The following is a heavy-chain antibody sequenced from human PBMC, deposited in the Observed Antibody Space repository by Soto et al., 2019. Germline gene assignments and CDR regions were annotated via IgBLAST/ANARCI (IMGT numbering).Heavy chain of an antibody. Sequence: QEQLVESGGGVVQPGRSLRLSCAASGFTFTTYGMHWVRQARGKGLEWVAGISYDGSEEDYADSVRGRFTISRDNSKHTRVLQMISLNADDSAIYYCAKEHSGLYSRHYFDSWGQGTLVTVSS. CDR3: AKEHSGLYSRHYFDS. D-gene: IGHD6-19*01. CDR1: GFTFTTYG. CDR2: ISYDGSEE. J-gene: IGHJ4*02. V-gene: IGHV3-30*18.